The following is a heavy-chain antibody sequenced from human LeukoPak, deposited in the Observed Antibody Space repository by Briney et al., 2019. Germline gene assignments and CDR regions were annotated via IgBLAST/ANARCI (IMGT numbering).Heavy chain of an antibody. Sequence: PGGSPRLSCASSGFTFSSYDMNWVRQAPGKGLEWVSYISSSSTIIYYADSVKGRFTISRDNAKNTLYLQMNSLRSEDTAVYYCARGEGGYDYLPQGFDYWGQGTLVTVSS. CDR1: GFTFSSYD. V-gene: IGHV3-48*04. D-gene: IGHD5-12*01. CDR3: ARGEGGYDYLPQGFDY. J-gene: IGHJ4*02. CDR2: ISSSSTII.